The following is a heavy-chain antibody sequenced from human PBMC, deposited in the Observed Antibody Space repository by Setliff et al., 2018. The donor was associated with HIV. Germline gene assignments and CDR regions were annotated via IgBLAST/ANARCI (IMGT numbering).Heavy chain of an antibody. J-gene: IGHJ6*03. V-gene: IGHV4-31*03. CDR1: GGSISSGGYY. D-gene: IGHD2-15*01. Sequence: SETLSLTCTVSGGSISSGGYYWSWIRQHPGKGLEWIGYIYYSGSTYYNPSLKSRVTISVDTSKNQFSLKLSSVTAADTAVYYCAREIRSATIYYYYYMDVWGKGTTVTVSS. CDR3: AREIRSATIYYYYYMDV. CDR2: IYYSGST.